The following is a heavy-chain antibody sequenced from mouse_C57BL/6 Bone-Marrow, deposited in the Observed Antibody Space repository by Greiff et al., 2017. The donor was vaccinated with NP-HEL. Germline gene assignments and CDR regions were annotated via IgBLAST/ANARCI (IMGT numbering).Heavy chain of an antibody. D-gene: IGHD2-3*01. CDR2: IYPGSGST. V-gene: IGHV1-55*01. CDR3: AREGYDGYYLDY. J-gene: IGHJ2*01. CDR1: GYTFTSYW. Sequence: QVQLQQSGAELVKPGASVKMSCKASGYTFTSYWITWVKQRPGQGLEWIGDIYPGSGSTNYNEKFKSKATRTVDTSSSTAYMQLSSLTSEDSAVYYGAREGYDGYYLDYWGQGTTLTVSS.